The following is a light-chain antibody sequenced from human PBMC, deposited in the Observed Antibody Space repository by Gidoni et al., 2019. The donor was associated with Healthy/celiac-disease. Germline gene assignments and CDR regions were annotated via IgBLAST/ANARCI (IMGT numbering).Light chain of an antibody. J-gene: IGKJ4*01. Sequence: EIGLTQSPATLSVSPGERATLSCRASQSVSSYLAWYQQKNGQAPRLLIYVASHRATGIPHRFSCSGSGTDFTLTISILEPEDFAVSYCQQRSNWPPGLTFGGGTKVEIK. CDR1: QSVSSY. V-gene: IGKV3-11*01. CDR2: VAS. CDR3: QQRSNWPPGLT.